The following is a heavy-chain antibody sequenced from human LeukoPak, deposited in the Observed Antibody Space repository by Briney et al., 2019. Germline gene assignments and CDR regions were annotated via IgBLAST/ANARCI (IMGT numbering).Heavy chain of an antibody. CDR1: GSTFSSYS. V-gene: IGHV3-21*01. Sequence: PGGSLRLSCAAPGSTFSSYSMNWVRQAPGKGLEWVSSISSSSSYIYYADSVKGRFTISRDNAKNSLYLQMNSLRAEDTAVYYCARDRAAVADQAYYFDYWGQGTLVTVSS. CDR2: ISSSSSYI. CDR3: ARDRAAVADQAYYFDY. D-gene: IGHD6-19*01. J-gene: IGHJ4*02.